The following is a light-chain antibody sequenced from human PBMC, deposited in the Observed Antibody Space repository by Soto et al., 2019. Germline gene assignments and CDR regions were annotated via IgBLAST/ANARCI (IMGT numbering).Light chain of an antibody. J-gene: IGLJ3*02. CDR1: SSDVGGYKY. V-gene: IGLV2-14*01. CDR3: SSYTSSSTWV. CDR2: EVS. Sequence: QSALTQPASVSGSPGQSITISCTGTSSDVGGYKYVSWYQQHPGKAPKLMIYEVSNRPSGVSNRFSGSKSGNTASLTISGLPAEDEADYYCSSYTSSSTWVFGGGNKLTVL.